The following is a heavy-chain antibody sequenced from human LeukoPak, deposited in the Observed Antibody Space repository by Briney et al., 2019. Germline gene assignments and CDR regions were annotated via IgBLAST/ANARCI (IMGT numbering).Heavy chain of an antibody. D-gene: IGHD3-22*01. CDR2: ISGSGGST. Sequence: GGSLRLSCAASGFTFSSYAMSWVRQAPGKGLEWVSTISGSGGSTYYADSVKGRFTISRDNTKNTLYLQMNSLRAEDTAVYYCTKVPSLVDFDSSGYGMDVWGQGTTVTVSS. V-gene: IGHV3-23*01. J-gene: IGHJ6*02. CDR3: TKVPSLVDFDSSGYGMDV. CDR1: GFTFSSYA.